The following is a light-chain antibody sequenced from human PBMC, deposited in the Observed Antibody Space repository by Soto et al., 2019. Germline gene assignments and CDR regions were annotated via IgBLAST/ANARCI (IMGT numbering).Light chain of an antibody. CDR1: QSVSST. CDR2: SAS. V-gene: IGKV3-15*01. CDR3: QQYRGRPWT. J-gene: IGKJ1*01. Sequence: SVSEGERAGVSGWASQSVSSTLAWYQQKPGQAPRLLIYSASTRATGIPARFSGCGSGTDVTLAISFLQSCVLAAYFCQQYRGRPWTVSEGTKVDIK.